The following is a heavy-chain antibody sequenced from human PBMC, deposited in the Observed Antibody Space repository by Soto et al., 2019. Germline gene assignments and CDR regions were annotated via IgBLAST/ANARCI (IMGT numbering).Heavy chain of an antibody. CDR2: IIPIFGTA. V-gene: IGHV1-69*13. D-gene: IGHD5-18*01. CDR1: GGTFSSYA. CDR3: ASLFRGYSYGYYFDY. Sequence: SVKVSCKASGGTFSSYAISWVRQAPGQGLEWMGGIIPIFGTANYAQKFQGRVTITADESTCTAYMELSSLRSEDTAVYYCASLFRGYSYGYYFDYWGQGTLVTVSS. J-gene: IGHJ4*02.